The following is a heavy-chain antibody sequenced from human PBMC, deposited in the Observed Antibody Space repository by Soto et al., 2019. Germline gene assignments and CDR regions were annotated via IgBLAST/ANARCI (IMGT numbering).Heavy chain of an antibody. D-gene: IGHD6-19*01. V-gene: IGHV3-23*01. CDR1: GFSFSNYA. CDR2: ISDSGGLT. CDR3: ARGGGIAVAGTRVGDLDY. Sequence: EVQLLESGGGLVQPGGSLRLSCAASGFSFSNYAMSWVRQAPGKGLEWVSGISDSGGLTYYADSVKGRFIMSRDNAKNSLYLQMNSLRAEDTAVYYCARGGGIAVAGTRVGDLDYWGQGTLVTVSS. J-gene: IGHJ4*02.